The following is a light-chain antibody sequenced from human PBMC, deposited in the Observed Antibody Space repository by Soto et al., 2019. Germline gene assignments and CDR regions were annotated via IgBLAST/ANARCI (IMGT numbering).Light chain of an antibody. V-gene: IGLV2-14*01. CDR2: EVS. J-gene: IGLJ1*01. CDR1: SSDVGTYNY. CDR3: TSYTRDTALV. Sequence: QSVLTQPASVSGSPEQSITISCTGTSSDVGTYNYDSWYQHHPGKAPKLIIYEVSNRPSGVSNRFSGSKSGSTASLTISGLQAEDEADYHCTSYTRDTALVFGTGTKVTVL.